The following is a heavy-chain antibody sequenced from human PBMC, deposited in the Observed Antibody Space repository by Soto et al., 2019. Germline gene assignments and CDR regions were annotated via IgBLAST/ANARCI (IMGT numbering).Heavy chain of an antibody. CDR1: GGSISSYY. D-gene: IGHD3-10*01. CDR3: ARGEIDLQLLGIDD. CDR2: IYYSGST. Sequence: SETLSLTCTVSGGSISSYYWSWIRQPPGKGLEWIGYIYYSGSTNYNPSLKSRVTISVDTSKNQFSLKLSSVTAADTAVYYCARGEIDLQLLGIDDWGQGTLVTVSS. J-gene: IGHJ4*02. V-gene: IGHV4-59*12.